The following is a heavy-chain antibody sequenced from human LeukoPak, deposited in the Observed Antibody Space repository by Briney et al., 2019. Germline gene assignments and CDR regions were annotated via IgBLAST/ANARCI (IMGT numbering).Heavy chain of an antibody. V-gene: IGHV3-21*01. J-gene: IGHJ4*02. Sequence: PGGSLRLSCAASGFTFSSYSMNWVRQAPGKGLEWVSSISSSSSYIYYADSVKGRFTISRGNAKNSLYLQMNSLRAEDTAVYYCARAYCSGGSCYPCFDYWGQGTLVTVSS. CDR1: GFTFSSYS. CDR2: ISSSSSYI. D-gene: IGHD2-15*01. CDR3: ARAYCSGGSCYPCFDY.